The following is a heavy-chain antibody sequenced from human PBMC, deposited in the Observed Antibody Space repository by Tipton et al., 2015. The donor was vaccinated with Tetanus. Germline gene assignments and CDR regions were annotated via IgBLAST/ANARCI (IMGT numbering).Heavy chain of an antibody. J-gene: IGHJ6*02. CDR2: IKQDGSEK. CDR1: GFTFSSYW. D-gene: IGHD3-3*01. Sequence: SLRLSCAASGFTFSSYWMSWVRQAPGKGLEWVANIKQDGSEKYYVDSVKGRFTISRDNAKNSLYLQTNSLRAEDTAVYYCARDSVYYDFWSGYYTRYYGMDVWGQGTTVTVSS. CDR3: ARDSVYYDFWSGYYTRYYGMDV. V-gene: IGHV3-7*01.